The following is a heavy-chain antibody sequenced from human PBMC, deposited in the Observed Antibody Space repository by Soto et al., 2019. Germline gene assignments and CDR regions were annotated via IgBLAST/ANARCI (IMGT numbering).Heavy chain of an antibody. J-gene: IGHJ4*02. CDR2: ISDSGGST. V-gene: IGHV3-23*01. CDR3: AKEAGYSSGWYSNYYFDY. Sequence: TGGSLKLSCAASGFTFSSYAMSWVRQAPGKELEWVSAISDSGGSTYYADSVKGRFTISRDNSKNTLNVQMNSLRAEDTAVYYCAKEAGYSSGWYSNYYFDYWGQGTLVTVSS. D-gene: IGHD6-19*01. CDR1: GFTFSSYA.